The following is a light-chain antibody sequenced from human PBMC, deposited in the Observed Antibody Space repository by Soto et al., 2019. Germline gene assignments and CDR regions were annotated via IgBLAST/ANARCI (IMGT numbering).Light chain of an antibody. CDR3: NSLRVNHLYV. J-gene: IGLJ1*01. CDR2: EVT. V-gene: IGLV2-14*01. Sequence: QSVLTQPASVSGSPGQTINISCTGTSSDVGRYNTVSWYQHHPGKAPKLIIYEVTHRPAGISDRFSASKSGNTASLTISGLQAEDEADYYCNSLRVNHLYVFGSGTKVTVL. CDR1: SSDVGRYNT.